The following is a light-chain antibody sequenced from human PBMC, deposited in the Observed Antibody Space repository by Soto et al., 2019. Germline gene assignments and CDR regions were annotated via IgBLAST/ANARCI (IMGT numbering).Light chain of an antibody. CDR1: QSVSSY. V-gene: IGKV3-11*01. CDR3: QQRSNWPIT. Sequence: GSTQSPSTLSLSPGERATLSCRASQSVSSYLAWYQQKPGQAPRLLIYDTSNRATGIPARFSGSGSGTDFTLTISSLEPEDFAVYYCQQRSNWPITLGQGTRLEIK. J-gene: IGKJ5*01. CDR2: DTS.